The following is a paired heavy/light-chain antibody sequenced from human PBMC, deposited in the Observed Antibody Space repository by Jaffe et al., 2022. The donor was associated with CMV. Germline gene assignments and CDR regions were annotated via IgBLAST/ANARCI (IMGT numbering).Heavy chain of an antibody. CDR3: AHIGYCSSTSCPENYYYYYYMDV. Sequence: QITLKESGPTLVKPTQTLTLTCTFSGFSLSTSGVGVGWIRQPPGKALEWLALIYWDDDKRYSPSLKSRLTITKDTSKNQVVLTMTNMDPVDTATYYCAHIGYCSSTSCPENYYYYYYMDVWGKGTTVTVSS. D-gene: IGHD2-2*01. J-gene: IGHJ6*03. CDR1: GFSLSTSGVG. V-gene: IGHV2-5*02. CDR2: IYWDDDK.
Light chain of an antibody. CDR3: QQYGSSRGSLT. V-gene: IGKV3-20*01. J-gene: IGKJ4*01. CDR1: QSVSSSY. Sequence: EIVLTQSPGTLSLSPGERATLSCRASQSVSSSYLAWYQQKPGQAPRLLIYGASSRATGIPDRFSGSGSGTDFTLTISRLEPEDFAVYYCQQYGSSRGSLTFGGGTKVEIK. CDR2: GAS.